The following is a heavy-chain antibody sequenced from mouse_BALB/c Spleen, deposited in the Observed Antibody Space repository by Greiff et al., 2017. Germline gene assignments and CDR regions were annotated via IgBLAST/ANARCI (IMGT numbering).Heavy chain of an antibody. CDR1: GFTFSSYA. CDR2: ISSGGST. Sequence: EVQGVESGGGLVKPGGSLKLSCAASGFTFSSYAMSWVRQTPEKRLEWVASISSGGSTYYPDSVKGRFTISRDNARNILYLQMSSLRSEDTAMYYCARGSGELRENFDYWGQGTTLTVSS. J-gene: IGHJ2*01. V-gene: IGHV5-6-5*01. D-gene: IGHD1-1*01. CDR3: ARGSGELRENFDY.